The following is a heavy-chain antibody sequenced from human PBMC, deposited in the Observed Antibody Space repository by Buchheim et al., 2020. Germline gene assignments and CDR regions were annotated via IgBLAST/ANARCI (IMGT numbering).Heavy chain of an antibody. D-gene: IGHD2-2*01. CDR3: ARDRSTSPARTWSSTES. Sequence: QVQLQESGPGLVKPSETLSLTCAVSGGSISSYNWWNWVRQPPGEGLEWIGEVFHSGSTNYNPSLKSRVTISVDPSKNQFSPKLTSVTAADTAVYYCARDRSTSPARTWSSTESWGQGTL. CDR1: GGSISSYNW. V-gene: IGHV4-4*02. CDR2: VFHSGST. J-gene: IGHJ5*02.